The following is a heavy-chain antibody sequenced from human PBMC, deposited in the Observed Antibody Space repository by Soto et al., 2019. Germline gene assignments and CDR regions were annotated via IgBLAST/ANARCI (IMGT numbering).Heavy chain of an antibody. V-gene: IGHV4-34*01. D-gene: IGHD4-4*01. CDR1: GGSFSGYY. CDR3: ARVPTVTTFEDWFDP. J-gene: IGHJ5*02. Sequence: SETLSLTCAVYGGSFSGYYWSWIRQPPGKGLEWIGEINHSGSTNYNPSLKSRVTISVDTSKNQFSLKLSSVTAADTAVYYCARVPTVTTFEDWFDPWGQGTLVTVSS. CDR2: INHSGST.